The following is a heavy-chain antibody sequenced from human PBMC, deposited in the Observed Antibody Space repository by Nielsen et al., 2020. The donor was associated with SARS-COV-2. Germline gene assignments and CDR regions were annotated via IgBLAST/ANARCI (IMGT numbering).Heavy chain of an antibody. Sequence: ESLKISCTVSGGSISSSSYYWGWIRQPPGKGLEWIGSIYYSGSTYYNPSLKSRVTISVDTSKNQFSLKLSSVTAADTAIYYCARTHDYSNYDYWGQGTLVTVSS. V-gene: IGHV4-39*01. CDR3: ARTHDYSNYDY. J-gene: IGHJ4*02. CDR1: GGSISSSSYY. D-gene: IGHD4-11*01. CDR2: IYYSGST.